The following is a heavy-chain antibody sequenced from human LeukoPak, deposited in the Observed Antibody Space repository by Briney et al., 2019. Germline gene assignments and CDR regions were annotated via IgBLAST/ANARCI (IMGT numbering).Heavy chain of an antibody. V-gene: IGHV3-23*01. D-gene: IGHD2-15*01. CDR1: RFTFSSYA. J-gene: IGHJ6*02. CDR2: ISGSGEST. CDR3: AKYLYSCNNYGMDV. Sequence: PGGSLRLSCAASRFTFSSYAMSWVRQAPGKGLEWVSGISGSGESTYYADSAKGRFTISRNNSKNTLHLQMNSLRAEDTAVYYCAKYLYSCNNYGMDVWGQGTTVTVS.